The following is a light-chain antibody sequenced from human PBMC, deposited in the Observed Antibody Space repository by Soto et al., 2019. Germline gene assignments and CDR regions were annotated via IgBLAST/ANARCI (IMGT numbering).Light chain of an antibody. CDR2: AAS. CDR1: QDISTY. J-gene: IGKJ5*01. V-gene: IGKV1-9*01. CDR3: QQLGSYPRT. Sequence: QLTQPPSSLSASVGDKLTITCRASQDISTYLAWYQQSAGQAPKLLIYAASTLQSGVPSRFSGSGSGTDFTLTISSLQPEDFATYYCQQLGSYPRTFGQGTRLEIK.